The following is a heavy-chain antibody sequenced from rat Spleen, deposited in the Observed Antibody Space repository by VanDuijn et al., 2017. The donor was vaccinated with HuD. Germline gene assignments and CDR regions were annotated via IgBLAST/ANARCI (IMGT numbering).Heavy chain of an antibody. D-gene: IGHD4-3*01. J-gene: IGHJ1*01. CDR3: ARHRGNYWYFDF. CDR2: ITYDGSST. V-gene: IGHV5-29*01. CDR1: GFTSSIYG. Sequence: EVQLVESGGALVQPGRSLKLSCAASGFTSSIYGMAWVRQAPAKGLEWVATITYDGSSTYYRDSVKGRLTISRDNAKNILYLQMDSLRSADTATYYCARHRGNYWYFDFWGPGTMVTVSS.